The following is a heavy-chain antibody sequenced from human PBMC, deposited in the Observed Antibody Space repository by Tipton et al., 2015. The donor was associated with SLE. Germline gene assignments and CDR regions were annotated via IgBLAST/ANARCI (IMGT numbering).Heavy chain of an antibody. Sequence: TLSLTCTVSGGSLSSYYWGWVRQPAGKGLEWIGRIYTSGSTNYNPSLKSRVTISVDTPKNQSSLKLSAVTAADTAVYYCARVTAVAGSFDYWGQGTLVTVSS. CDR1: GGSLSSYY. J-gene: IGHJ4*02. CDR3: ARVTAVAGSFDY. V-gene: IGHV4-4*07. D-gene: IGHD6-19*01. CDR2: IYTSGST.